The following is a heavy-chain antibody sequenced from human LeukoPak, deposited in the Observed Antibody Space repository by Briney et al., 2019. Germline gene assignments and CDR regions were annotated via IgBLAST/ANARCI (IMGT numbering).Heavy chain of an antibody. V-gene: IGHV1-18*01. CDR1: GCTFTSYG. D-gene: IGHD4-17*01. CDR2: ISAYNGNT. J-gene: IGHJ4*02. CDR3: ARVHGYYIGLYYFDY. Sequence: ASVKVSCKASGCTFTSYGISWVRQAPGQGLEWMGWISAYNGNTNYAQKLQGRVTMTTDTSTSTAYMELRSLRSDDTAIYYCARVHGYYIGLYYFDYWGQGTLVTVSS.